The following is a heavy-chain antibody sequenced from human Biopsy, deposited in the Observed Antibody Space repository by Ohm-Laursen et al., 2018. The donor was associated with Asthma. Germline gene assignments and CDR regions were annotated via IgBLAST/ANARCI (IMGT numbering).Heavy chain of an antibody. Sequence: SLRLSCAASGFVFSQCGMHWVRQGPGKGLEWVALVSSDGHNKYYEDSVKGRFTISRDNSRNRLYLQINRLTVEDSAVYFFARQSGQDYGDSSGFDIWGQGTKVAVSS. CDR1: GFVFSQCG. CDR2: VSSDGHNK. V-gene: IGHV3-30*03. CDR3: ARQSGQDYGDSSGFDI. D-gene: IGHD3-22*01. J-gene: IGHJ3*02.